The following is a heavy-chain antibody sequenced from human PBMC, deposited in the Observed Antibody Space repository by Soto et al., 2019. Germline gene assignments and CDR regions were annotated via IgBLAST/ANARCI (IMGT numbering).Heavy chain of an antibody. V-gene: IGHV1-69*13. CDR3: ARGYCSSTSCLAYFDY. Sequence: SVKVSCKASGGTFSSYAISWVRQAPGQGLEWMGGIIPIFGTANYAQKFQGRVTITADESTSTAYMELSSLRSEDTAVYYCARGYCSSTSCLAYFDYWGQGTLVTVS. J-gene: IGHJ4*02. CDR2: IIPIFGTA. D-gene: IGHD2-2*01. CDR1: GGTFSSYA.